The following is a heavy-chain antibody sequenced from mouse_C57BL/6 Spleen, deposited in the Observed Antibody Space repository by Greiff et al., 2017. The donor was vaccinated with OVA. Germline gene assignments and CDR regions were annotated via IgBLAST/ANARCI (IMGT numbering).Heavy chain of an antibody. V-gene: IGHV8-8*01. Sequence: QVQLKESGPGILQPSQTLSLTCSFSGFSLSTFGMGVGWIRQPSGKGLEWLAHIWWDDDKYYNPALKSRLTISKDTSKNQVFLKIANVDTADTATYYCARIGSGYGSSSPYYFDYWGQGTTLTVSS. D-gene: IGHD1-1*01. CDR1: GFSLSTFGMG. J-gene: IGHJ2*01. CDR3: ARIGSGYGSSSPYYFDY. CDR2: IWWDDDK.